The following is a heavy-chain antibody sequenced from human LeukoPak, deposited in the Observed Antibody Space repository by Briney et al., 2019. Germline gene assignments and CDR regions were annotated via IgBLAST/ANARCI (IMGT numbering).Heavy chain of an antibody. D-gene: IGHD7-27*01. Sequence: PGGSLRLSCAASGFTFSSYSMNWVRQAPGKGLEWLGRIKSKVHGETIDYAAPVKGRFTISRDDSKNTLYLEMNSLRTEDTAVYYCTTVWGGDWGQGTQVTVSS. CDR3: TTVWGGD. J-gene: IGHJ1*01. V-gene: IGHV3-15*01. CDR1: GFTFSSYS. CDR2: IKSKVHGETI.